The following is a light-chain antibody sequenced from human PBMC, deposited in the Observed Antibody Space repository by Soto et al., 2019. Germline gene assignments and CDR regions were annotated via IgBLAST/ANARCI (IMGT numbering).Light chain of an antibody. J-gene: IGLJ1*01. CDR1: SSDVGAYKY. CDR2: EVS. Sequence: QSVLTQPPSASGSPGQSVTISCTGTSSDVGAYKYVSWYQHHPGNAPKLIIYEVSQRPSGVPDRFSGSKSGNTASLTVSGLQAEDEAHYYCTSYAGSNDRYVFGTGTKVTVL. V-gene: IGLV2-8*01. CDR3: TSYAGSNDRYV.